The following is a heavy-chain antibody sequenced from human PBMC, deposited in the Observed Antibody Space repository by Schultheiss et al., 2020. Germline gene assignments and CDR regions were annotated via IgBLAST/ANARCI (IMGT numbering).Heavy chain of an antibody. V-gene: IGHV4-59*12. J-gene: IGHJ4*02. Sequence: SETLSLTCTVSGASSSSYYWSWIRQPPGKGLEWIGYIYYSGSTNYNPSLKSRVTISVDTSKNQFSLKLSSVTAADTAVYYCASQRGAGYSSSWYFFDYWGQGTLVTVSS. CDR2: IYYSGST. D-gene: IGHD6-13*01. CDR1: GASSSSYY. CDR3: ASQRGAGYSSSWYFFDY.